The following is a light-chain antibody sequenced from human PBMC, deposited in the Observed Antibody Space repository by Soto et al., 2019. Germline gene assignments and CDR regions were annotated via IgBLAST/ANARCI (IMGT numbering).Light chain of an antibody. CDR2: DAS. V-gene: IGKV3-11*01. CDR3: LHYYEWPRWT. J-gene: IGKJ1*01. CDR1: QSVGSY. Sequence: EIVLTQSPATLSLSPGERATLSCRASQSVGSYLVWYQQKPGQAPRLLIYDASNRATGIPARFSDSGSGTDFTLTISSLESEDFAVYYCLHYYEWPRWTFGQGTKVDIK.